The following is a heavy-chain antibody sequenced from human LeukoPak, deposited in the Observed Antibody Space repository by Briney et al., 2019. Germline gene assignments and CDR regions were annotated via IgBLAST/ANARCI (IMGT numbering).Heavy chain of an antibody. CDR1: GASIGSYNSY. D-gene: IGHD6-13*01. CDR2: IYHSGST. Sequence: SETLSLTCTVSGASIGSYNSYWGWIRQPPGKGLEWIGSIYHSGSTYYNPSLKSRVTVSADFSKNQFSLKLSSVTVAETAVYFCAGDQFSSNWYKDWGPGTLVTVSS. V-gene: IGHV4-39*07. J-gene: IGHJ4*02. CDR3: AGDQFSSNWYKD.